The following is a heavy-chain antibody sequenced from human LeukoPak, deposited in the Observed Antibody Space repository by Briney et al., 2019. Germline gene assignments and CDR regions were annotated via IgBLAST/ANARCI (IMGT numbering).Heavy chain of an antibody. CDR1: GFTFSSYG. J-gene: IGHJ4*02. D-gene: IGHD5-12*01. CDR3: AKDRGGYDLDFDY. Sequence: GGSLRLSCAASGFTFSSYGMHCVRQAPGKGLEWVAVIWYDGSNKYYADSVKGRFTISRDNSKNTLYLQMNSLRAEDTAVYYCAKDRGGYDLDFDYWGQGTLVTVSS. CDR2: IWYDGSNK. V-gene: IGHV3-33*06.